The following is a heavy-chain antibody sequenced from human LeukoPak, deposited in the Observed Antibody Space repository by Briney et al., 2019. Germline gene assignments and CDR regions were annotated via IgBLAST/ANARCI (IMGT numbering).Heavy chain of an antibody. J-gene: IGHJ4*02. V-gene: IGHV4-59*01. D-gene: IGHD6-13*01. CDR1: GGSIRGYY. CDR2: IYYTGST. CDR3: ARQQLSQLYYFDN. Sequence: SETLSLTCTVSGGSIRGYYWSWIRQPPGKGLEWIGYIYYTGSTNYNPSLKSRVTISVDTSKNQFSLKLSSVTAADTAVYYCARQQLSQLYYFDNWGQGTLVTVSS.